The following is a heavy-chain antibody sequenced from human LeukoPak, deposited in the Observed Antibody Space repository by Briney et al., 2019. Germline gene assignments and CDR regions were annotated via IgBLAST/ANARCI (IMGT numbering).Heavy chain of an antibody. J-gene: IGHJ4*02. V-gene: IGHV3-23*01. Sequence: GGSLRLSCAASGFTFTSYAMSWVRQAPGEGLEWVSGISGSGGSTYYAESVKGRFTISRDNSKNTLYLQMNSLRVEDTALYYCAKVSSGYTFDWGQGTLVTVSS. CDR3: AKVSSGYTFD. CDR2: ISGSGGST. D-gene: IGHD5-18*01. CDR1: GFTFTSYA.